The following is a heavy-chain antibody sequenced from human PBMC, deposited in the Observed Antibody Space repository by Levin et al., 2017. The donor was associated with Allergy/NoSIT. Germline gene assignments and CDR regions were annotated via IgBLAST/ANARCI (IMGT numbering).Heavy chain of an antibody. CDR3: ARGGRYCSSTSCPQYDI. D-gene: IGHD2-2*01. CDR2: INHSGST. V-gene: IGHV4-34*01. J-gene: IGHJ3*02. Sequence: SETLSLTCAVYGGSFSGYYWSWIRQPPGKGLEWIGEINHSGSTNYNPSLKSRVTISVDTSKNQFSLKLSSVTAADTAVYYCARGGRYCSSTSCPQYDIWGQGTMVTVSS. CDR1: GGSFSGYY.